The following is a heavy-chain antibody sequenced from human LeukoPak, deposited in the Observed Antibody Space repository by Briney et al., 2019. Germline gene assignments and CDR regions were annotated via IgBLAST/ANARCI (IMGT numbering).Heavy chain of an antibody. CDR2: IYYSGST. D-gene: IGHD3-16*02. J-gene: IGHJ4*02. CDR1: GGSISSYY. Sequence: PSETLSLTCTVSGGSISSYYWSWIRQPPGKGLEWIGYIYYSGSTNYNPSLKSRVTISVDTSKNQFSLKLSSETAADTAVYYCARADAYYDYVWGSYRYGYFDYWGQGTLVTVSS. CDR3: ARADAYYDYVWGSYRYGYFDY. V-gene: IGHV4-59*01.